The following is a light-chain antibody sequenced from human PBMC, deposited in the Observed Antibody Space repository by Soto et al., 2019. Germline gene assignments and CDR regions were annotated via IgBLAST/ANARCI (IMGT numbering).Light chain of an antibody. CDR2: EVS. CDR1: SSDVGGYNY. Sequence: QSALTQPPSASGSPGQSVTISCTGTSSDVGGYNYVSWYQQHPGKAPKPMIYEVSKRPSGVPDRFSGSKSGNTASLTVSGLQAEDEADYYCSSYAGSNNLVVFGGGTKVTVL. CDR3: SSYAGSNNLVV. V-gene: IGLV2-8*01. J-gene: IGLJ2*01.